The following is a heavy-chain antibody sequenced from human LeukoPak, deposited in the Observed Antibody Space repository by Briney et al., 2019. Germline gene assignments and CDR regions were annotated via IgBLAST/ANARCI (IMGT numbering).Heavy chain of an antibody. J-gene: IGHJ4*02. V-gene: IGHV3-23*01. CDR2: ISDSGGNT. CDR1: GFTFSNYG. Sequence: GGSLRLSCAASGFTFSNYGMTWVRQAPGKGLEWVSTISDSGGNTYYADSVKGRFTISRDNSKNTLYLQMNSLRAEDTAVYYCATSARFGWFSLSFDYWGQGTLVTVSS. CDR3: ATSARFGWFSLSFDY. D-gene: IGHD3-9*01.